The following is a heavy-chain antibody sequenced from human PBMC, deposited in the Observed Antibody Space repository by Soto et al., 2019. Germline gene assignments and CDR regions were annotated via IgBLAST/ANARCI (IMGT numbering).Heavy chain of an antibody. CDR2: INSDGSST. CDR3: AKDHSGWNYGIDY. Sequence: GGSLRLSCAASGFTFSSYWMHWVRQAPGKGLVWVSRINSDGSSTSYADSVKGRFTISRDNAKNTLYLQMNSLRAEDTAVYYCAKDHSGWNYGIDYWGQGILVTVSS. D-gene: IGHD1-7*01. J-gene: IGHJ4*02. V-gene: IGHV3-74*01. CDR1: GFTFSSYW.